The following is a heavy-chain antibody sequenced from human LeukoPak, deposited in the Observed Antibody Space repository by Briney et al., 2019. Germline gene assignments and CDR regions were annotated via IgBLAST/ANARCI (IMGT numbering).Heavy chain of an antibody. CDR1: GFTFDDYD. D-gene: IGHD3-10*01. CDR3: AKDGRLLWFGESNLGLDP. Sequence: PGGSVRVSCAASGFTFDDYDMHWVRQAPGKGLEWVALISGDGGSTYYADFVKGRFTISRDNSKNSLYLQMNSLRTEDTALYYCAKDGRLLWFGESNLGLDPWGQGNLVTVSS. CDR2: ISGDGGST. V-gene: IGHV3-43*02. J-gene: IGHJ5*02.